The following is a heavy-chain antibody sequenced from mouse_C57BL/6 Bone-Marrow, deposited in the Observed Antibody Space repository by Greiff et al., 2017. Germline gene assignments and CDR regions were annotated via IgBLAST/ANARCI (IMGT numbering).Heavy chain of an antibody. Sequence: QVHVKQSGPGLVQPSQSLSITCTVSGFSLTSYGVHWVRQPPGKGLEWLGVIWSGGSTDYNAAFISRLSISKDNAKSQVFFKMNSLQADDTAIYYCAKNSDGRGNPEAWFAYWGQGTLVTVSA. J-gene: IGHJ3*01. D-gene: IGHD2-1*01. V-gene: IGHV2-4*01. CDR1: GFSLTSYG. CDR3: AKNSDGRGNPEAWFAY. CDR2: IWSGGST.